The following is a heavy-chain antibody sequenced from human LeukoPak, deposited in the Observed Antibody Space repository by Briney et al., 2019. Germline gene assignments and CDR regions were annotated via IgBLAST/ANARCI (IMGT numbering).Heavy chain of an antibody. D-gene: IGHD6-13*01. V-gene: IGHV3-30*02. CDR2: IRYDGSNK. CDR1: GFTFSSYG. Sequence: GGSLRLSCAACGFTFSSYGMHCVRQAPGKGLEWVAFIRYDGSNKYYADSVKGRFTISRDNSKNTLYLQMNSLRAEDTAVYYCAKAEGIAAAGTDYWGQGTLVTVSS. J-gene: IGHJ4*02. CDR3: AKAEGIAAAGTDY.